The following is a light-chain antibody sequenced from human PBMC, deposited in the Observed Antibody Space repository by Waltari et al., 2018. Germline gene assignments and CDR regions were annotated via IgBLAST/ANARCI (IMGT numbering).Light chain of an antibody. Sequence: QSALTQPASVSGSPGQSITISCTGTSSDVGGYNYVSWYQQHPGKAPKLMIYEVSNRPPGVSNRFSGSKSGNTASLTSSGLQAEDEADYYCSSYTSSSSVVFGGGTKLTVL. V-gene: IGLV2-14*01. CDR3: SSYTSSSSVV. J-gene: IGLJ2*01. CDR2: EVS. CDR1: SSDVGGYNY.